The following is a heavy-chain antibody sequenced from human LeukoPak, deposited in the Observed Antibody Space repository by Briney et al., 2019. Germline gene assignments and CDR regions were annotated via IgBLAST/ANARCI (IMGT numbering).Heavy chain of an antibody. CDR2: IYHSGNT. V-gene: IGHV4-38-2*02. CDR1: GYSISSGYY. Sequence: PSETLSLTCTVSGYSISSGYYWGWIRQPPGKGLEWIGSIYHSGNTYFNPSLKSRVTISVDTSKNQFFLKLSSVTAADTAVYYCARDRAVAAGMHYFDFWGQGTLVTVSS. J-gene: IGHJ4*02. CDR3: ARDRAVAAGMHYFDF. D-gene: IGHD2-2*01.